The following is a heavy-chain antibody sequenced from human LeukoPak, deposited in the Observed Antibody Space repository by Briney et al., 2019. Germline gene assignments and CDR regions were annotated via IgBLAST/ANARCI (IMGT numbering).Heavy chain of an antibody. CDR1: GGSVSSGIYY. CDR3: ARDRGRDGSGNYHYYMDV. J-gene: IGHJ6*03. CDR2: IYTSGST. Sequence: KPSETLSLTRTVSGGSVSSGIYYWSWIRQPAGQGLEWIGRIYTSGSTKYDPSLKSRVTISVDTSKNQFSLKLSSVTAADTAVYYCARDRGRDGSGNYHYYMDVWGKGTTVTVSS. D-gene: IGHD3-10*01. V-gene: IGHV4-61*02.